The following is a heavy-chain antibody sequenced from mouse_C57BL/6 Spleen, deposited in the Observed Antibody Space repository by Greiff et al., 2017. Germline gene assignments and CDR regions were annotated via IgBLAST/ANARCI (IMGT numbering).Heavy chain of an antibody. CDR3: AGRGYDGFPFDY. CDR2: IYPRSGNT. V-gene: IGHV1-81*01. Sequence: QVQLKQSGAELARPGASVKLSCKASGYTFTSYGISWVKQRTGQGLEWIGEIYPRSGNTYYNEKFKGKATLTADKSSSTAYMELRSLTSEDSAVYFCAGRGYDGFPFDYWGQGTTLTVSS. D-gene: IGHD2-3*01. CDR1: GYTFTSYG. J-gene: IGHJ2*01.